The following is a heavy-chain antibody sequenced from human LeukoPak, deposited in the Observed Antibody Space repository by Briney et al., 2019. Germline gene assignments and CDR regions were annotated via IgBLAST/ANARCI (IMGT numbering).Heavy chain of an antibody. CDR1: GYTFTSYY. D-gene: IGHD3-22*01. J-gene: IGHJ4*02. CDR2: INPSGGST. V-gene: IGHV1-46*01. Sequence: ASVKVSCKASGYTFTSYYMHWVRQAPGQGLEWMGIINPSGGSTSYAQKFQGRVTMTRDTSTSTVYMELSSLRSEDTAVYYCARDAVHYYDSSGCCELDYWGQGTLVTVSS. CDR3: ARDAVHYYDSSGCCELDY.